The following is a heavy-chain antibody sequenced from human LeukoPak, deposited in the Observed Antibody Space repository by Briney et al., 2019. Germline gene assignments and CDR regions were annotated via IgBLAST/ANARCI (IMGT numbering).Heavy chain of an antibody. J-gene: IGHJ5*02. CDR2: INHSGST. V-gene: IGHV4-34*01. CDR1: GGSFSGYY. CDR3: ARWSGVPNWFDP. D-gene: IGHD3-3*01. Sequence: SETLSLTCAVYGGSFSGYYWSWIRQPPGKGLEWIGEINHSGSTNYNPSLKSRVTISIDTSMNQFSLNLSSVTAADTAVYYCARWSGVPNWFDPWGQGTLVTVPS.